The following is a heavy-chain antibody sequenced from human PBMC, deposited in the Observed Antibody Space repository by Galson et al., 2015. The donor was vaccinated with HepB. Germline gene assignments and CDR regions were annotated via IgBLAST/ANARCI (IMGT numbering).Heavy chain of an antibody. CDR1: GFTFSDYS. J-gene: IGHJ4*02. CDR2: ISSRGTTT. CDR3: ATGGVTKIGY. V-gene: IGHV3-48*02. D-gene: IGHD2-21*02. Sequence: SLRLSCAASGFTFSDYSVNWVRQAPGKGLEWVSYISSRGTTTYYADSVRGRFTISRDNGKKSLYLQMNSLRDEDTAVYYCATGGVTKIGYWGQGTLVTVSS.